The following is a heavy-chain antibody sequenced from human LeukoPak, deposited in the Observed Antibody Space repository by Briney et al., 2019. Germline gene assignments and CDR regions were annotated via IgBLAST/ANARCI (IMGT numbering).Heavy chain of an antibody. CDR2: INPNSGGT. D-gene: IGHD6-13*01. CDR3: ARDSPSSWSPPSYYYYYMDV. Sequence: ASVKVSCKASGYTFTGYYMHWVRQAPGQGLEWMGWINPNSGGTNYAQKFQGRVTMTRDTSISTPYMELSRQRADDTAVYYCARDSPSSWSPPSYYYYYMDVWGKGTTVTVSS. J-gene: IGHJ6*03. V-gene: IGHV1-2*02. CDR1: GYTFTGYY.